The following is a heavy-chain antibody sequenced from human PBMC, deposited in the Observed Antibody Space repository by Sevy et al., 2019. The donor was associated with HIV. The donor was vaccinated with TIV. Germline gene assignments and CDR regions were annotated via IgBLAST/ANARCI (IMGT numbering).Heavy chain of an antibody. V-gene: IGHV7-4-1*02. CDR1: GYTFTTQV. CDR2: INTKTGNP. CDR3: ARSPYAESREDVRGFAY. J-gene: IGHJ4*02. D-gene: IGHD3-16*01. Sequence: ASVKVSCRTSGYTFTTQVINWVRQAPGQGLEWMGWINTKTGNPTYAQGFTGRIVFSVDTPVNTAYLQINNLKTADTAVYYCARSPYAESREDVRGFAYWGQGTLVTVSS.